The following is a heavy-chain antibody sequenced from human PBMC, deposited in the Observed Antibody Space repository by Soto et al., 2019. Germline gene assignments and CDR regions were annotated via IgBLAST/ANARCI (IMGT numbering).Heavy chain of an antibody. J-gene: IGHJ3*01. Sequence: EVQLVESGGGLVQPGESLRLSCAASGFDFSNYDMLWVRQVTGKGLEWVSIIGTAGDTYYPDSVKGRFTIFREDAKNSLYLQINTLRTWDTAVYFCARRNTPLDAFDVWGQGTMVTVSS. CDR2: IGTAGDT. CDR1: GFDFSNYD. V-gene: IGHV3-13*01. CDR3: ARRNTPLDAFDV.